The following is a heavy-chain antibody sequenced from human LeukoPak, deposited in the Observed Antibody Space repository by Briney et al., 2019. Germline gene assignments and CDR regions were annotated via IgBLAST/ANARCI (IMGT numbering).Heavy chain of an antibody. CDR1: GFTFGSSA. J-gene: IGHJ4*02. CDR2: MSSSGGST. V-gene: IGHV3-23*01. D-gene: IGHD3-16*02. Sequence: PGGSLRLSCAASGFTFGSSAMSWVRQAPGKGLEWVTSMSSSGGSTYYADSVKGRFSISRDNSKNTLYLQMNSLRAEDTAVYYCAKWGLSRFDYWGQGTLVTVSS. CDR3: AKWGLSRFDY.